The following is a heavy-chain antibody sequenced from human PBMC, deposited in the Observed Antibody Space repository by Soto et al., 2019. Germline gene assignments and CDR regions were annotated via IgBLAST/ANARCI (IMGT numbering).Heavy chain of an antibody. Sequence: GGSLRLSCAASGFTFGSYGMHWVRQAPGKGLEWVAGISYDGSKKYYGESVKGRFTISSDNSKNTLYLQMNSLRVEDTAVYYCAKAIENYSTGYYKPFYYFGVDVWGQGTTVTVSS. CDR2: ISYDGSKK. CDR1: GFTFGSYG. CDR3: AKAIENYSTGYYKPFYYFGVDV. V-gene: IGHV3-30*18. D-gene: IGHD3-22*01. J-gene: IGHJ6*02.